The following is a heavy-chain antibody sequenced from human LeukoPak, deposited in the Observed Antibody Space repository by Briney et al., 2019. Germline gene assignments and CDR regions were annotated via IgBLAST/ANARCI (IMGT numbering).Heavy chain of an antibody. V-gene: IGHV1-46*01. CDR1: GYTFTSYY. Sequence: DSGNVSCKASGYTFTSYYMHWVRQAPGQGREWIGIITPSGGSTSYAQKFQGRVTMTSDTSTSTVYMELSSLRSEDTAVYYCARDFSAWLLRYWGQGTLVTVSS. D-gene: IGHD3/OR15-3a*01. CDR3: ARDFSAWLLRY. CDR2: ITPSGGST. J-gene: IGHJ4*02.